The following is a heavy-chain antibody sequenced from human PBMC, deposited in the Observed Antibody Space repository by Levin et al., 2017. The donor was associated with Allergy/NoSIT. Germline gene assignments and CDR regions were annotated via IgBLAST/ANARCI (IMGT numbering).Heavy chain of an antibody. CDR2: INPNSGGT. D-gene: IGHD3-9*01. CDR1: GYVFTDYH. Sequence: ASVKVSCKASGYVFTDYHIHWVRQAPGQGLEWMGWINPNSGGTKYAQKFQGRVTMTRDTSISTVYMEMSRLRYDDTAVYYCARDIEDFLTGYFWGQGASDTVSS. V-gene: IGHV1-2*02. CDR3: ARDIEDFLTGYF. J-gene: IGHJ1*01.